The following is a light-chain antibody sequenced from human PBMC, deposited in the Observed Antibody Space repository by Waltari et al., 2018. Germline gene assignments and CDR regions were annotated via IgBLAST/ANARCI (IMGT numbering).Light chain of an antibody. Sequence: EIVLTQSPATLSLSPGERATLSCRASQIVITYLAWYQQKPGQAPRLLISDASNRVPGIPARFSGSGSGTDFTLTISSLEPEDFAVYYCQQRYYWPPWTFGQGTKVELK. CDR3: QQRYYWPPWT. CDR1: QIVITY. V-gene: IGKV3-11*01. CDR2: DAS. J-gene: IGKJ1*01.